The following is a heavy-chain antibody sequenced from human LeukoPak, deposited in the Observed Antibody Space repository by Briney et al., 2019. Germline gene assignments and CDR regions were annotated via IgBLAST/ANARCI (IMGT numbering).Heavy chain of an antibody. CDR2: ISSSSSTI. Sequence: GGSLRLSCAASGFTFSSYSMNWVRQAPGKGLEWVSYISSSSSTIYYADSVKGRFTISRDNAKNSLYLQMNSPRAEDTAIYYCARDGISCTGGHCYFASWGQGTLVTVSS. CDR3: ARDGISCTGGHCYFAS. CDR1: GFTFSSYS. J-gene: IGHJ4*02. D-gene: IGHD2-8*02. V-gene: IGHV3-48*01.